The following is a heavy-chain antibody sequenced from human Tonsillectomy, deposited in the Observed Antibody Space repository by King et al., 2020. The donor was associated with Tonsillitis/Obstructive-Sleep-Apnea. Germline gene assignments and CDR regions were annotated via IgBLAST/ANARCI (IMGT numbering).Heavy chain of an antibody. D-gene: IGHD3-3*01. Sequence: VQLQESGPGLVQPSETLSLTCTVSGGFISSQYWSWIRQTPAKGLECIGYVYYSGSTKYNPSLKSRVTISVDTSKNQFSLQLRSVTAADTAVYYCARIMRDFWSGYDGGKRCFYVGSWVQG. V-gene: IGHV4-59*11. J-gene: IGHJ1*01. CDR3: ARIMRDFWSGYDGGKRCFYVGS. CDR1: GGFISSQY. CDR2: VYYSGST.